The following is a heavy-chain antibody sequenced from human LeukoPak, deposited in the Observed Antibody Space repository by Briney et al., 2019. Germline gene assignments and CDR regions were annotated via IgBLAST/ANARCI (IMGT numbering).Heavy chain of an antibody. CDR3: ARVTYYYGSGSYYADY. Sequence: SETLSLTCTVSGGAISSYYWSWIRQPPGKGLEWIGYIYYSGSTNYNPSLKSRVTISVDTSKNQFSLKLSSVTAADTAVYYCARVTYYYGSGSYYADYWGQGTLVTVSS. D-gene: IGHD3-10*01. CDR1: GGAISSYY. V-gene: IGHV4-59*01. CDR2: IYYSGST. J-gene: IGHJ4*02.